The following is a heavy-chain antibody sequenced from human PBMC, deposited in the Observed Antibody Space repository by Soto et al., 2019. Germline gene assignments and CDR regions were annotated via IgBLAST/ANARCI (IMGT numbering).Heavy chain of an antibody. J-gene: IGHJ5*02. CDR3: AREDCVRDNCPNWFDP. CDR2: INAGNGAT. Sequence: PVKVSCKTSVYSFSIDTSHLRRQAATHRFEWMGWINAGNGATKYSQEFQGRVTISRDASASTAYMDLTSLRSEHTAVYYCAREDCVRDNCPNWFDPWGQGTPVTVSS. CDR1: VYSFSIDT. D-gene: IGHD2-21*01. V-gene: IGHV1-3*01.